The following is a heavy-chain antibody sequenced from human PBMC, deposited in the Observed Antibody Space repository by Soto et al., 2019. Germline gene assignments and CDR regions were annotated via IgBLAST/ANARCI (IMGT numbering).Heavy chain of an antibody. Sequence: GGSLILSCSASGFTFSSYAMHWVRQAPGKGLEYVSAISSNGGSTYYADSVKGRFTISRDNSKNTLYLQMSSLRAEDTAVYYCVSSVLRFLEWLLNPLDYWGQGTLVTVSS. V-gene: IGHV3-64D*08. CDR3: VSSVLRFLEWLLNPLDY. D-gene: IGHD3-3*01. CDR1: GFTFSSYA. CDR2: ISSNGGST. J-gene: IGHJ4*02.